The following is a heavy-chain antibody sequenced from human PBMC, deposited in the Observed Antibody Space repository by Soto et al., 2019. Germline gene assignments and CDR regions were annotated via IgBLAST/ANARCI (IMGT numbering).Heavy chain of an antibody. CDR3: ARDLAGGLAY. Sequence: XGSLRLSCAAAGVTFNNFWIHWVRQTPGKGLEWVSRVSGDGTYTSYADSVKGRFTISRDNAKNTLYLQLNSLRVEDTAVYYCARDLAGGLAYWGQGTLVTVSS. D-gene: IGHD2-15*01. J-gene: IGHJ4*02. V-gene: IGHV3-74*01. CDR1: GVTFNNFW. CDR2: VSGDGTYT.